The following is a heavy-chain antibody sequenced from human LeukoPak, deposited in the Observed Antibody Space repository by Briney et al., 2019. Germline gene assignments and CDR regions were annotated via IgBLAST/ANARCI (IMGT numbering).Heavy chain of an antibody. CDR3: TRGNQVLLYFFDY. D-gene: IGHD2-2*01. V-gene: IGHV3-49*04. Sequence: PGGSLRLSCTASGFTFSDYAMSWVRQAPGKGLEWVGFIRSKAYGGTTEYAASVQGRFTISRDDSKSIAYLEMNSLITEDTAVYYCTRGNQVLLYFFDYWGQGTLATVSS. J-gene: IGHJ4*02. CDR2: IRSKAYGGTT. CDR1: GFTFSDYA.